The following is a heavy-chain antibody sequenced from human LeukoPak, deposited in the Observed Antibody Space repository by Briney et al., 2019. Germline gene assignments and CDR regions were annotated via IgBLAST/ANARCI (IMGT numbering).Heavy chain of an antibody. Sequence: ASVKVSCKASGYTFTSYDINWVRQATGQGLEWMGWMNPNSGNTGYAQKFQGRVTMTRNTSISTAHMELSSLRSEDTAVYYCARDRETYYYDSSGFDYWGQGTLVTVSS. CDR1: GYTFTSYD. D-gene: IGHD3-22*01. J-gene: IGHJ4*02. CDR2: MNPNSGNT. CDR3: ARDRETYYYDSSGFDY. V-gene: IGHV1-8*01.